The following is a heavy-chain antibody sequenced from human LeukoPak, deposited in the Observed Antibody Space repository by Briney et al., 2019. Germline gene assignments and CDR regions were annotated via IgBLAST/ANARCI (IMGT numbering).Heavy chain of an antibody. CDR3: AVYQLLSGDIDY. CDR2: ISSSSSYI. CDR1: GFTFSSYW. D-gene: IGHD2-2*01. Sequence: GGSLRLSCAASGFTFSSYWMSWVRQAPGKGLEWVSSISSSSSYIYYADSVKGRFTISRDNAKNSLYLQMNSLRAEDTAVYYCAVYQLLSGDIDYWGQGTLVTVSS. V-gene: IGHV3-21*01. J-gene: IGHJ4*02.